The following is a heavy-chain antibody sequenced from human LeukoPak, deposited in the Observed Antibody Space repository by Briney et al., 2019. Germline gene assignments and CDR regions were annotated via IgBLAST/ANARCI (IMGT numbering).Heavy chain of an antibody. J-gene: IGHJ3*01. V-gene: IGHV3-30*02. Sequence: VGSLRLSCAPSGDTFSRYGMYWVRQAPGKGREWVTFIRYDGRIKYYADSVKGRFTISRDSSKNTLYLQMNSLRAEDTAVYYCAKGPYYNILTGYRKGGAFDVWGRGTMVTVSS. CDR3: AKGPYYNILTGYRKGGAFDV. D-gene: IGHD3-9*01. CDR1: GDTFSRYG. CDR2: IRYDGRIK.